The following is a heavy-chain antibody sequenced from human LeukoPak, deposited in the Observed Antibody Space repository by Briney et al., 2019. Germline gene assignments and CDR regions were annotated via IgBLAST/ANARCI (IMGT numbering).Heavy chain of an antibody. V-gene: IGHV3-7*01. D-gene: IGHD3-3*01. CDR3: VSGFLQWLY. CDR1: GFGFSSYW. J-gene: IGHJ4*02. Sequence: GGSLRLSCAASGFGFSSYWMSWVRQAPGKGLEWVANINPDGSNMLYVDSVKGRFTISRDNAKNSLYLQMNDLRAEDTAVYFCVSGFLQWLYWGQGTLVTVSS. CDR2: INPDGSNM.